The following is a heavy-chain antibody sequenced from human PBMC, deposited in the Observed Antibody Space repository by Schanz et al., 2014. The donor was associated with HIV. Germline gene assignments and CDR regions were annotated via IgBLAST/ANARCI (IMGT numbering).Heavy chain of an antibody. D-gene: IGHD1-26*01. CDR1: GGTFSSYV. CDR2: IIPLFGTA. J-gene: IGHJ4*02. CDR3: ARDGSGVLGAIFYYFDY. Sequence: QVQLVQSGAEVKKPGSSVKVSCKASGGTFSSYVISWVRQAPGQGLEWMGGIIPLFGTANYAQRFQGRVTITADESTSTTYMKLSGLTSEDTAVYYCARDGSGVLGAIFYYFDYWGQGTLVTVSS. V-gene: IGHV1-69*01.